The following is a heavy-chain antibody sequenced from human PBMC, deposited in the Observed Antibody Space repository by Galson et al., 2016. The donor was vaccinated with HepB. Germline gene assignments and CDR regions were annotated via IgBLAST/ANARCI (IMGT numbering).Heavy chain of an antibody. CDR1: GFTFSSYW. J-gene: IGHJ4*02. Sequence: SLRLSCAASGFTFSSYWMHWVRQAPGKGLEWVSRINSDGSSTNYADSVRGRFTVSRDNAKNTLYLQMNSLRAEDTAWYYCVREGKNLDIWGQGTLVTVSS. D-gene: IGHD1-14*01. V-gene: IGHV3-74*01. CDR3: VREGKNLDI. CDR2: INSDGSST.